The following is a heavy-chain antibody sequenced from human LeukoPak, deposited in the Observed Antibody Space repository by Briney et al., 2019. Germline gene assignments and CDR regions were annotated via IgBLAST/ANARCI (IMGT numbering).Heavy chain of an antibody. V-gene: IGHV4-4*07. J-gene: IGHJ4*02. Sequence: SETLSLTCTVSGGSISSYYWSWIRQPAGKGLEWIGRIYTSGSTNYNPSLKSRVTMSVDTSKNQFSLELSSVTAADTAVYYCARGFPRLGRVDYWGQGTLVTVSS. D-gene: IGHD6-19*01. CDR1: GGSISSYY. CDR3: ARGFPRLGRVDY. CDR2: IYTSGST.